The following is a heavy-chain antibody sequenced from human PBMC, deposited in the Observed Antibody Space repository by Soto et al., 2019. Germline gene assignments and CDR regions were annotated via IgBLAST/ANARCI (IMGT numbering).Heavy chain of an antibody. D-gene: IGHD3-3*01. CDR2: IYYSGST. CDR3: AGVLRFLEWLLEPLNWFDP. Sequence: NPSETLSLTCTVSGGSISSSNYWGWIRQPPGKGLEWIGSIYYSGSTYYNPSLKSRVTISVDTSKNQFSLKLSSVTAADTAVYYCAGVLRFLEWLLEPLNWFDPWGQGTLVTVSS. CDR1: GGSISSSNY. J-gene: IGHJ5*02. V-gene: IGHV4-39*01.